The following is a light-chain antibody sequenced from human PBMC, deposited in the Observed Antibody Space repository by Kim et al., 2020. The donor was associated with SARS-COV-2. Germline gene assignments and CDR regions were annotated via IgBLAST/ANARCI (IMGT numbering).Light chain of an antibody. CDR2: RNN. V-gene: IGLV10-54*01. Sequence: LTQPPSVSKGLRQTATLTCTGNSNNVGNQGAAWLQQHQSHPPKLLSYRNNNRPSGISERLSASRSGNTASLTITGLQPEDEADYYCSAWDSSLSAWVFGGGTQLTVL. CDR3: SAWDSSLSAWV. J-gene: IGLJ3*02. CDR1: SNNVGNQG.